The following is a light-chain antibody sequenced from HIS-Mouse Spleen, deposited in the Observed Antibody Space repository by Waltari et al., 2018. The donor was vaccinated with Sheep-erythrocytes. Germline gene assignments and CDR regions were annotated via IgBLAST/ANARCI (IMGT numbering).Light chain of an antibody. J-gene: IGLJ1*01. CDR3: CACAGSCKNV. Sequence: QPALTQPPSASGPPRRSITISCTGTSRDGRRYTYVSCDQQHPGKAPLLMIYDVSKRQSGVPARFPGQKSRNTGSLTMSGPQADEEADYYCCACAGSCKNVCATGTKVTVL. V-gene: IGLV2-8*01. CDR2: DVS. CDR1: SRDGRRYTY.